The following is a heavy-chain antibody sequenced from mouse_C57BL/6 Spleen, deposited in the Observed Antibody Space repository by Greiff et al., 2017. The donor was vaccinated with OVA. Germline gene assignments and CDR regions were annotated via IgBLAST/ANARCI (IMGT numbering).Heavy chain of an antibody. CDR2: IYSGDGDT. V-gene: IGHV1-80*01. J-gene: IGHJ1*03. CDR1: GYAFSSYW. Sequence: QVQLKESGAELVKPGASVKISCKASGYAFSSYWMNWVKQRPGKGLEWIGQIYSGDGDTNYNGKFKGKATLTADKSSSTAYMQLSSLTSEDSAVYFCARSGAGVSMDWYFDVWGTGTTVTVSS. D-gene: IGHD2-12*01. CDR3: ARSGAGVSMDWYFDV.